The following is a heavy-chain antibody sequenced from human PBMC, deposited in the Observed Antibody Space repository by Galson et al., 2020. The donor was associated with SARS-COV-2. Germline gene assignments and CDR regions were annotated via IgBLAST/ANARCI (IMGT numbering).Heavy chain of an antibody. CDR3: ARDRGYYDSSGYYYINWFDP. CDR2: ISYDGSNK. J-gene: IGHJ5*02. Sequence: GESLKISCAASGFTFSSYAMHWVRQAPGKGLEWVAVISYDGSNKYYADSVKGRFTISRDNSKNTLYLQMNSLRAEDTAVYYCARDRGYYDSSGYYYINWFDPWGQGTLVTVSS. V-gene: IGHV3-30-3*01. CDR1: GFTFSSYA. D-gene: IGHD3-22*01.